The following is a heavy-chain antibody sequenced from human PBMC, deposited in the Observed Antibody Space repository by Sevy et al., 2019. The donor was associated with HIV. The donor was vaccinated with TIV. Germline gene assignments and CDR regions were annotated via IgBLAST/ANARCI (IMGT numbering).Heavy chain of an antibody. D-gene: IGHD6-13*01. V-gene: IGHV1-18*04. CDR2: INGYNGNT. CDR3: VRGEAAGGTPIDY. J-gene: IGHJ4*02. CDR1: GYTFTSYG. Sequence: ASVKVSCKASGYTFTSYGISWVRQAPGQGLEWMGWINGYNGNTNYGQKLQGRVTMTTDTSTNTAYMELRSLRSDDTAVYYCVRGEAAGGTPIDYWGQGTLVTVSS.